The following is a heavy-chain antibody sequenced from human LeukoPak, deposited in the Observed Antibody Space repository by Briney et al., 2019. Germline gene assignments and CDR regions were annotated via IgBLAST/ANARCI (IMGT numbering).Heavy chain of an antibody. CDR1: GYTFTSYY. CDR2: INPSGGIT. Sequence: ASVKLSCKTPGYTFTSYYMHWVRQAPGQGLEWMGMINPSGGITRYSQKFQGRVTMPRDTSTSTFYMELSSLSSEDTAVYYCATGGRNDILSGYLSNIDYWGQGTLVTVSS. CDR3: ATGGRNDILSGYLSNIDY. V-gene: IGHV1-46*01. J-gene: IGHJ4*02. D-gene: IGHD3-9*01.